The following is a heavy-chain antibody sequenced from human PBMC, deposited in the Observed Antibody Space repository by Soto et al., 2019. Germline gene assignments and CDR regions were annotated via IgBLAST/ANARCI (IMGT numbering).Heavy chain of an antibody. V-gene: IGHV3-30-3*01. CDR3: ARDQTGITTAGGGRIDR. Sequence: QVQLVESGGGVVQPGGSLRLSCAASGLTSSTHALHWVGQAPGKGLECVAMVSFDGSNKNYADSVKGRFTISRDNSKNTLYLQMSGLTPEDTAFYYCARDQTGITTAGGGRIDRWGQGTLVTVSS. D-gene: IGHD6-13*01. CDR1: GLTSSTHA. CDR2: VSFDGSNK. J-gene: IGHJ5*02.